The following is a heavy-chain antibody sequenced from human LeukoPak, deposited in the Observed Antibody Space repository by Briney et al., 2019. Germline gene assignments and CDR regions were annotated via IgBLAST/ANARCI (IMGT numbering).Heavy chain of an antibody. J-gene: IGHJ4*02. CDR2: IIPIFGTA. Sequence: GSSVKVSCKASGGTFSSYAISWVRPAPGQGLEWMGGIIPIFGTANYAQKFQGRVTITADESTSTAYMELRSLRSDDTAVYYCALIPYCTTITCYYFDYWGQGTLVTVSS. D-gene: IGHD2-8*01. V-gene: IGHV1-69*01. CDR1: GGTFSSYA. CDR3: ALIPYCTTITCYYFDY.